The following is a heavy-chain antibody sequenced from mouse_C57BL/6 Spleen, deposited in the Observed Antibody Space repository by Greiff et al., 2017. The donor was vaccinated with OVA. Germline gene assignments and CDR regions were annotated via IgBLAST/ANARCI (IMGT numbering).Heavy chain of an antibody. CDR2: ISSGSSTI. CDR3: ASHYYGSSYYAMDY. CDR1: GFTFSDYG. Sequence: EVQLVESGGGLVKPGGSLKLSCAASGFTFSDYGMHWVRQAPEKGLEWVAYISSGSSTIYYADTVKGRFTISRDNAKNTLFLQMTSLRSEDTAMYYCASHYYGSSYYAMDYWGQGTSVTVSS. D-gene: IGHD1-1*01. J-gene: IGHJ4*01. V-gene: IGHV5-17*01.